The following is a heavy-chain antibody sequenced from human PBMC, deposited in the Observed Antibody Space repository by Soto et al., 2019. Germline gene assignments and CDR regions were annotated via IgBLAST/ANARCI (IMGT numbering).Heavy chain of an antibody. D-gene: IGHD3-10*01. J-gene: IGHJ4*02. CDR1: GFIVSGFG. V-gene: IGHV3-73*02. Sequence: EVQLVESGGGLVQPGWSLKLSCAASGFIVSGFGIHCVRQASGKGLEWVGRIRDKGNNYATTYAASMKGRFTISRDDSETTAFLQMNSLITEDTAVYYCASYRPGSGALDYWGQGTLITVSS. CDR3: ASYRPGSGALDY. CDR2: IRDKGNNYAT.